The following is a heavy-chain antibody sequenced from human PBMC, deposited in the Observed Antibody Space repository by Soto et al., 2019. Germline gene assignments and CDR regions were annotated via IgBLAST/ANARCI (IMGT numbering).Heavy chain of an antibody. CDR1: GASFSDSY. D-gene: IGHD1-1*01. Sequence: QVRLQQWGAGLLKPSETLSLTCAVYGASFSDSYWNWIRQPPGKGLEWIGEINHSGSTIYNTSLESRVTISLDTSRKQFTLKMRSATAADTAVYYCAREVPSRYFDLWGRGTPVTGSS. CDR3: AREVPSRYFDL. J-gene: IGHJ2*01. V-gene: IGHV4-34*01. CDR2: INHSGST.